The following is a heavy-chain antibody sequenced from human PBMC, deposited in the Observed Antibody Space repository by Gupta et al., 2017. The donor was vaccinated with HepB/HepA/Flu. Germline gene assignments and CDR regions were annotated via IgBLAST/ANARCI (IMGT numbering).Heavy chain of an antibody. CDR3: ARGHWSFDL. Sequence: EVQLVESGGGLVQPGGSLRLSCAASGFTFSDYYMDWVRQAPGKGLEWVGRIRNKAHGGTTEYAASVKDRFIVSRDDSDNSFFLQMNSLKTEDTAMYLCARGHWSFDLWGRGTLVTVSS. CDR1: GFTFSDYY. J-gene: IGHJ2*01. V-gene: IGHV3-72*01. CDR2: IRNKAHGGTT.